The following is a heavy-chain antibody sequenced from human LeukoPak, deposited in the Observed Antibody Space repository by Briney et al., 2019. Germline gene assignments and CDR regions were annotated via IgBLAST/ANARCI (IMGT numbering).Heavy chain of an antibody. CDR1: GYTFTGYY. Sequence: ASVKVSCKGSGYTFTGYYMHWVRQAPGQGLEWMGWINPNSGGTNYAQKFQGRVTMTRDTSISTAYMELSRLRSDDTAVYYCAREERGYSYGYFDYWGQGTLVTVSS. D-gene: IGHD5-18*01. CDR2: INPNSGGT. J-gene: IGHJ4*02. V-gene: IGHV1-2*02. CDR3: AREERGYSYGYFDY.